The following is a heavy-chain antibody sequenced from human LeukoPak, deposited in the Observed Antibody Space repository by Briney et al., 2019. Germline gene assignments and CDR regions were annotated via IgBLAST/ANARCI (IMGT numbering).Heavy chain of an antibody. V-gene: IGHV4-59*01. CDR3: ARGWNYGDY. CDR1: GGAISSYY. Sequence: SETLSLTCTVPGGAISSYYWSWIRQPPGKGLEWIGYVSNTGDASQNPSLRGRVTMSVDTSNNQVSLELSSVTAADTAVYYCARGWNYGDYWGQGTLVTVSS. CDR2: VSNTGDA. D-gene: IGHD3-3*01. J-gene: IGHJ4*02.